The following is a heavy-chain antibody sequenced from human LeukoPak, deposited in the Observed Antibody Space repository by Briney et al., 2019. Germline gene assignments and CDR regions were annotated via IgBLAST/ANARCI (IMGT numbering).Heavy chain of an antibody. CDR3: ARVYSSSSGFEYYFDY. D-gene: IGHD6-6*01. CDR2: MNPNSANT. J-gene: IGHJ4*02. V-gene: IGHV1-8*01. CDR1: GYTFISYD. Sequence: ASVKVSCKASGYTFISYDINWVRQAAGQGLEWMGWMNPNSANTGYAEKFQGRVSMTRDNPISTAYMELSGLRAEDTAVYYCARVYSSSSGFEYYFDYWGQGTLVTVSS.